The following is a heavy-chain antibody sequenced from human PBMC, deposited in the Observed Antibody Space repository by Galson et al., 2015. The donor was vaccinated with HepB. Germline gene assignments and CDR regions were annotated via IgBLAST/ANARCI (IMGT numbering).Heavy chain of an antibody. D-gene: IGHD6-13*01. V-gene: IGHV3-48*01. Sequence: SLRLSCAASGFTFSSYSMNWVRQAPGKGLEWVSYISSSSSTIYYADSVKGRFTISRDNAKNSLYLQMNSLRAEDTAVYYCARGRQQLVQVDAFDIWGQGTMVTVSS. J-gene: IGHJ3*02. CDR2: ISSSSSTI. CDR3: ARGRQQLVQVDAFDI. CDR1: GFTFSSYS.